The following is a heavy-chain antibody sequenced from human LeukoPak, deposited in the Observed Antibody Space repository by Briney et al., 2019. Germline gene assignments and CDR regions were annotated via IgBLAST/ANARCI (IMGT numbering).Heavy chain of an antibody. CDR1: GGTFSSYT. CDR3: ARIDSGSYYDLASDY. J-gene: IGHJ4*02. V-gene: IGHV1-69*02. CDR2: IIPILGIA. D-gene: IGHD1-26*01. Sequence: GSSVKVSCKASGGTFSSYTISWVRQAPRQGLEWMGRIIPILGIANYAQKFQGRVTITADKSTSTAYMELSSLRSEDTAVYYCARIDSGSYYDLASDYWGQGTLVTVSS.